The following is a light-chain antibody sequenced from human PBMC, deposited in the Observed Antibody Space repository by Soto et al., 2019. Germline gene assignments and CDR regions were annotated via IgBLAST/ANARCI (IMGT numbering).Light chain of an antibody. J-gene: IGKJ1*01. CDR2: GAS. V-gene: IGKV3-20*01. CDR1: QSVSSSF. CDR3: QQYGGSRT. Sequence: EIVLTQSPGTLSLSPGERATLSCRASQSVSSSFLAWYQQKPGQAPRLLIYGASSRPTGIPDRFSGSGSGTDFTLSISRLEPEDFAVYYCQQYGGSRTFGQGTKVDIK.